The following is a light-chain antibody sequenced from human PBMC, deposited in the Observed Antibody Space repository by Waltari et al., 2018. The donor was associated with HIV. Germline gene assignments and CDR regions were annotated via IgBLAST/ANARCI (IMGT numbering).Light chain of an antibody. CDR3: QQRSNWPPGLT. V-gene: IGKV3-11*01. CDR2: DAS. J-gene: IGKJ4*01. Sequence: EILFTQSPATLSLSPGERSTLSCRASQSVSSYLAWYQQKPGQAPRLLIYDASNRATGIPARFSGSGSGTDFTLTISSLEPEDFAVYYCQQRSNWPPGLTFGGGTKVEIK. CDR1: QSVSSY.